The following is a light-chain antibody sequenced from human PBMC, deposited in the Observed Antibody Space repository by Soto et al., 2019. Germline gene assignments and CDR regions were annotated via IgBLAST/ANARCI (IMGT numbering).Light chain of an antibody. CDR3: QQANSYPFT. Sequence: DIQMTQSPSYVSASIGDRVTITCRASQGIRSWLAWYQQKPGKAPKLLLYAASSLQSGVPSRFSGSGSATDFTLTISSLQPEDFATYFCQQANSYPFTFGPGTRVDVK. CDR1: QGIRSW. V-gene: IGKV1-12*01. J-gene: IGKJ3*01. CDR2: AAS.